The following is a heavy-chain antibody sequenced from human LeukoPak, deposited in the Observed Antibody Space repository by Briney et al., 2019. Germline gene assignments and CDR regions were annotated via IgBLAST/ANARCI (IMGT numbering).Heavy chain of an antibody. CDR3: AKGYCSSTSCYSRFDP. CDR2: IWYDGSNK. Sequence: GGSLRLSCAASGFTFSSYGMHWVRQAPGKGLEWVAVIWYDGSNKYYADSVKGRFTISRDNSKNTLYLQMNSLRAEDTAVYYCAKGYCSSTSCYSRFDPWGQGTLVTVSS. D-gene: IGHD2-2*01. J-gene: IGHJ5*02. CDR1: GFTFSSYG. V-gene: IGHV3-33*06.